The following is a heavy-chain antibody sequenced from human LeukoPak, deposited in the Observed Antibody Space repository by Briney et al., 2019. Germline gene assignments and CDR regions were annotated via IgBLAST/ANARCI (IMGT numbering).Heavy chain of an antibody. Sequence: GGSLRLSCAASGFTFSSYGMHWVRQAPGKGLEWVAVIWYDGSNKYYADSVKGRFTISRDNSKNTLYLQMNSLRAEDTAVYCCAREPYIVVVVAATGYWGQGTLVTVSS. J-gene: IGHJ4*02. D-gene: IGHD2-15*01. CDR2: IWYDGSNK. CDR1: GFTFSSYG. CDR3: AREPYIVVVVAATGY. V-gene: IGHV3-33*01.